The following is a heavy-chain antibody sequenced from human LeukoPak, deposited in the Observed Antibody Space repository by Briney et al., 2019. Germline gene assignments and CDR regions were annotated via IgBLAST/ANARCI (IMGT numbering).Heavy chain of an antibody. D-gene: IGHD6-13*01. Sequence: SETLSLTCTVSGGSISSSSYYWGWIRHPPGKRLEWVGSIYYSGSPYYTPSIKRRTTISVDTSKYQLSLKLSTVTAADTAVYYCARGPVLYSSSLSFDYWGQGTLVTVSS. CDR1: GGSISSSSYY. CDR3: ARGPVLYSSSLSFDY. J-gene: IGHJ4*02. CDR2: IYYSGSP. V-gene: IGHV4-39*07.